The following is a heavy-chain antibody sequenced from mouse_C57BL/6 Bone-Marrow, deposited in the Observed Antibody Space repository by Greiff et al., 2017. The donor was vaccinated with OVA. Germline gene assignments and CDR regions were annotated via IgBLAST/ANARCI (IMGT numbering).Heavy chain of an antibody. J-gene: IGHJ3*01. V-gene: IGHV1-4*01. CDR2: INPSSGYT. CDR3: ARSHYYGSSPFSY. CDR1: GYTFTSYT. D-gene: IGHD1-1*01. Sequence: VQLQQSGAELARPGASVKMSCKASGYTFTSYTMHWVKQRPGQGLEWIGYINPSSGYTKYNQKFKDKATLTADKSSSTAYMQLSSLTSEDSAVYYWARSHYYGSSPFSYWGQGTLVTVSA.